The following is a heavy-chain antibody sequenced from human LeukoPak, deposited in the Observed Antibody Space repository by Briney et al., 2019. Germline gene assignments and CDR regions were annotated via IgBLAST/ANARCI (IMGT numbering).Heavy chain of an antibody. CDR2: IGGSSGRT. Sequence: GGSRRLSCVASGFTLSINDMSWARQAPGKGLEWVSGIGGSSGRTYYADSVKGRLTISRDSSRNTMFLQMDSLRADDTAVYYCAKAGSISWFHHWGQGTLVTVSS. CDR1: GFTLSIND. CDR3: AKAGSISWFHH. V-gene: IGHV3-23*01. J-gene: IGHJ5*02. D-gene: IGHD3-10*01.